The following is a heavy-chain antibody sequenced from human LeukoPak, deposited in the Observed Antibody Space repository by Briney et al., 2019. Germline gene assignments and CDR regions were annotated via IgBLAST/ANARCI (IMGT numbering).Heavy chain of an antibody. J-gene: IGHJ3*02. D-gene: IGHD6-6*01. CDR1: GYSISSGYN. CDR3: ARGSWKVKAGPQYSSSSYDAFDI. V-gene: IGHV4-61*01. Sequence: SETLSLTCTVSGYSISSGYNWSWIRQPPGKGLEWIGYIYYSGSTNYNPSLKSRVTISVDTSKNQFSLKLSSVTAADTAVYYCARGSWKVKAGPQYSSSSYDAFDIWGQGTMVTVSS. CDR2: IYYSGST.